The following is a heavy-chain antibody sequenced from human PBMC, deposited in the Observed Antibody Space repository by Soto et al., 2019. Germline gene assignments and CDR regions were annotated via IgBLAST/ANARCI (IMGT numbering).Heavy chain of an antibody. CDR1: GCSIGSGDYY. Sequence: SETLSLTCTFSGCSIGSGDYYLSWIRQPPGKGLEWIGYIYYSGSTYYNPSLKSRVTISVDTSKNQFSLKLSSVTAADTAVYYCARDHYVYDILTGYGYYYGMDVWGQGTTVTVSS. V-gene: IGHV4-30-4*01. CDR2: IYYSGST. D-gene: IGHD3-9*01. J-gene: IGHJ6*02. CDR3: ARDHYVYDILTGYGYYYGMDV.